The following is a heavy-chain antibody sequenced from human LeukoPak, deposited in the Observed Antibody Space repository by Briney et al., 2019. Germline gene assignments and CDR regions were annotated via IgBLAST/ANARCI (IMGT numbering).Heavy chain of an antibody. J-gene: IGHJ4*02. Sequence: SVKVSCKASGGTFSNYAISWVRQAPGQGLEWVGRIIPILGIANYAQKFQGRVTITADKSTSTAYMELSSLRSEDTAVYYCARPHAVGYSSRWLNYWGQGTLVTVSS. CDR2: IIPILGIA. CDR3: ARPHAVGYSSRWLNY. D-gene: IGHD6-13*01. CDR1: GGTFSNYA. V-gene: IGHV1-69*04.